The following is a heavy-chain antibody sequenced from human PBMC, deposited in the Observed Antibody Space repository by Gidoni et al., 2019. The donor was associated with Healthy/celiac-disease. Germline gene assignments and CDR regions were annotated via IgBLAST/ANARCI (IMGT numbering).Heavy chain of an antibody. J-gene: IGHJ4*02. Sequence: QVQLVESGGGVVQPGRSLRLSCAASGFTFSSYAMHWVRQAPGKGLEWVAVISYDGSNKYYADSVKGRFTISRDNSKNTLYLQMNSLRAEDTAVYYCARDGSPYGDRFDYWGQGTLVTVSS. CDR1: GFTFSSYA. V-gene: IGHV3-30*04. CDR2: ISYDGSNK. CDR3: ARDGSPYGDRFDY. D-gene: IGHD4-17*01.